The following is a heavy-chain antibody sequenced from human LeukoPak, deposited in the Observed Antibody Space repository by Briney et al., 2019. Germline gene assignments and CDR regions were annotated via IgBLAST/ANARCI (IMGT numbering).Heavy chain of an antibody. CDR1: GFTFSSYW. Sequence: GGSLRLSCAASGFTFSSYWMSWVRQAPGKGLEWVANIKQDGSEKYYVDSVKGRFTISRDNAKNSLYLQMNSLRAEDTAVYYYARARYCSSTSCRHFDYWGQGTLVTVSS. V-gene: IGHV3-7*03. D-gene: IGHD2-2*01. J-gene: IGHJ4*02. CDR3: ARARYCSSTSCRHFDY. CDR2: IKQDGSEK.